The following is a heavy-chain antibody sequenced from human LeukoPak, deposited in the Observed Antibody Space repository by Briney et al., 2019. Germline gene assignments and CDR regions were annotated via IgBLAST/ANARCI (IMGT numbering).Heavy chain of an antibody. CDR2: IYYSGST. CDR1: GGSISSYY. D-gene: IGHD3-3*01. V-gene: IGHV4-59*12. Sequence: SETLSLTSTVSGGSISSYYWSWIRQPPGKGLEWIGYIYYSGSTNYNPSLKSRVTISVDTSKNQFSLKLSSVTAADTAVYYCARDSYDFWSGYYSDYWGQGTLVTVSS. CDR3: ARDSYDFWSGYYSDY. J-gene: IGHJ4*02.